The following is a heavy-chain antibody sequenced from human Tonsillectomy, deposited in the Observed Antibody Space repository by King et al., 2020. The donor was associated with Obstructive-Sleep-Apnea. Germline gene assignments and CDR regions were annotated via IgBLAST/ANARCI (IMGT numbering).Heavy chain of an antibody. Sequence: VQLVESGGGLVQPGGSLRLSCAASGFTVSSNYMSWVRQAPGKGLEWVSVIYSGGSTYYAESVKGRFTISTPNAKNTPYLQMNSLRAEDTAVYYCARVLVGYCSGGSCYGYYYYGMDVWGQGTTVTVSS. D-gene: IGHD2-15*01. CDR1: GFTVSSNY. J-gene: IGHJ6*02. V-gene: IGHV3-53*04. CDR3: ARVLVGYCSGGSCYGYYYYGMDV. CDR2: IYSGGST.